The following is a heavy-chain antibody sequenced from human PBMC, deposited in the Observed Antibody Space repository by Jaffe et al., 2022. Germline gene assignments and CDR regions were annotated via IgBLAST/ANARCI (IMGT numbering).Heavy chain of an antibody. V-gene: IGHV4-39*01. CDR3: ARHYGSGSYPNWFDP. Sequence: QLQLQESGPGLVKPSETLSLTCTVSGGSISSSSYYWGWIRQPPGKGLEWIGSIYYSGSTYYNPSLKSRVTISVDTSKNQFSLKLSSVTAADTAVYYCARHYGSGSYPNWFDPWGQGTLVTVSS. D-gene: IGHD3-10*01. J-gene: IGHJ5*02. CDR2: IYYSGST. CDR1: GGSISSSSYY.